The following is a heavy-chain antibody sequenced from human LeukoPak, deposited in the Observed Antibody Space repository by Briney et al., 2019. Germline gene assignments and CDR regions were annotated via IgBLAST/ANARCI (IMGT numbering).Heavy chain of an antibody. J-gene: IGHJ4*02. CDR1: GYTFTTYD. CDR3: ARANYYGSGKKDLDY. CDR2: MNPNSGNT. Sequence: ASVKVSCKASGYTFTTYDINWVRQATGQGLEWMGWMNPNSGNTGYAQKLQGRVTMIRNTSMSTAYMELNSLRSEDTAVYYCARANYYGSGKKDLDYWGQGTLVTVSS. V-gene: IGHV1-8*01. D-gene: IGHD3-10*01.